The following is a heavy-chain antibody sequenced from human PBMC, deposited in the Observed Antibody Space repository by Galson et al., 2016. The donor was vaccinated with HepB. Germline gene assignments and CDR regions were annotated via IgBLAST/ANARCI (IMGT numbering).Heavy chain of an antibody. J-gene: IGHJ4*02. V-gene: IGHV3-53*01. Sequence: SLRLSCAASGFTVTGNYVAWVRQAPGKGLEWVAVLYSGGPTYYAESVKGRFTISRDHSKNTPHLQMNSLRAEDTAVYYCAAEGAGEDWAFVYWGQGTLVTVSS. CDR3: AAEGAGEDWAFVY. CDR2: LYSGGPT. D-gene: IGHD7-27*01. CDR1: GFTVTGNY.